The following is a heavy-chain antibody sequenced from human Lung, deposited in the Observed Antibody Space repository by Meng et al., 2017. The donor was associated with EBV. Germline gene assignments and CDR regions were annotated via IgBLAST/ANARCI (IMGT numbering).Heavy chain of an antibody. D-gene: IGHD2-15*01. CDR1: GYIFTNYA. CDR3: ASRTPGRSYCDY. V-gene: IGHV1-18*01. J-gene: IGHJ4*02. CDR2: ISVKNGEA. Sequence: QGRRVQSGADAKKPGGSLKAAFKASGYIFTNYAISWVRQAPGQGLEWMGWISVKNGEAKYPQNFQGRVTMTTDTTTSTAYMELRSLTSDDTAVYYCASRTPGRSYCDYWGQGTLVTVSS.